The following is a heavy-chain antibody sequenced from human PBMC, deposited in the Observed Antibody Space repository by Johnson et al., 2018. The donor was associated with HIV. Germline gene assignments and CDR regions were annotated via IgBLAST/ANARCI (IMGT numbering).Heavy chain of an antibody. CDR1: GFTFSSYA. CDR3: ARVSLSGWYLGFGRDALDI. Sequence: QVQLVESGGGLVQPGGSLRLSCAASGFTFSSYAMHWVRQAPGKGLEYVSAISSNGGSTYYADSVKGRFTISRDNSKTTLYLQMNSLRAEDTAVYYCARVSLSGWYLGFGRDALDIWGQGTMVTVSS. CDR2: ISSNGGST. D-gene: IGHD6-19*01. V-gene: IGHV3-64*04. J-gene: IGHJ3*02.